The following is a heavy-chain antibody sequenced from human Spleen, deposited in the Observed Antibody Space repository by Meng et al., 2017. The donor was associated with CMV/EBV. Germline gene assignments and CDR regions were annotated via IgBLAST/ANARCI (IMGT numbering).Heavy chain of an antibody. V-gene: IGHV3-30*04. CDR1: GFTFSSYG. Sequence: SCAASGFTFSSYGSHWVRQAPGKGLEWVATISPDGSIKHYADSVKGRLTITRDNSKNTLDLQVNSLRPEDTAVYYCASDYYDISGNSHWGQGTLVTVSS. CDR2: ISPDGSIK. D-gene: IGHD3-22*01. J-gene: IGHJ4*02. CDR3: ASDYYDISGNSH.